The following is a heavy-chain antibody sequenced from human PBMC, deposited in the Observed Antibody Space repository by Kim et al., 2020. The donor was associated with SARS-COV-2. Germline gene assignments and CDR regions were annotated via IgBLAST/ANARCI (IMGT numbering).Heavy chain of an antibody. Sequence: KGRFTISRDNAKNTLYLQMNSLRAEDTAVYYCARERYSSSWDYYYYGMDVWGQGTTVTVSS. V-gene: IGHV3-74*01. J-gene: IGHJ6*02. CDR3: ARERYSSSWDYYYYGMDV. D-gene: IGHD6-13*01.